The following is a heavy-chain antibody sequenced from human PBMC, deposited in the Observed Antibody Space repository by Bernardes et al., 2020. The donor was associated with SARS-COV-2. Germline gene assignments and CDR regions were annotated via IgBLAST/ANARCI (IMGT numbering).Heavy chain of an antibody. Sequence: GGSLRLSCSASGFIFSTFTIMWVRQAPGKGLEWVSSVSGTSTYKYYADSVRGRFTISRDNTQNSVLLQMNSLTAEDTAVYYCARRGSFEGVGVWGQGSAVTVSS. CDR3: ARRGSFEGVGV. CDR2: VSGTSTYK. CDR1: GFIFSTFT. J-gene: IGHJ6*02. V-gene: IGHV3-21*01. D-gene: IGHD3-10*01.